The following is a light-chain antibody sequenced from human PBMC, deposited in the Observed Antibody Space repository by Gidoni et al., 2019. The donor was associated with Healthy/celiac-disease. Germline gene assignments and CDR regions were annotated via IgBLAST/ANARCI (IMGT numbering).Light chain of an antibody. CDR3: SSYTSSSTPRV. Sequence: QSALPQPAPPPGSPGQPITTSRTGPSSDGGRYNHVTWYQQHPGKAPELMIYEVSNRPSGGPDRFSGSQSGNTASLTISGLQTEDEADYYCSSYTSSSTPRVFGGGTEL. CDR1: SSDGGRYNH. CDR2: EVS. J-gene: IGLJ3*02. V-gene: IGLV2-14*01.